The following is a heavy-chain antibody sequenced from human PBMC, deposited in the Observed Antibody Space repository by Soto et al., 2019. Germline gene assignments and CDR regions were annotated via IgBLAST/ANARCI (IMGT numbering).Heavy chain of an antibody. CDR2: ISGSGSPT. D-gene: IGHD1-26*01. Sequence: EVQLLESGGGLGQPGGSLRLSCAASGFTFSSYAMTWVRQAPGRGLEWVSAISGSGSPTYYADSVKGRFTISRDNSKNTLYLQMSSLRANDTAVYYWARDMSGGTYNYYYGMDVGGQGTTVTVSS. CDR3: ARDMSGGTYNYYYGMDV. CDR1: GFTFSSYA. J-gene: IGHJ6*02. V-gene: IGHV3-23*01.